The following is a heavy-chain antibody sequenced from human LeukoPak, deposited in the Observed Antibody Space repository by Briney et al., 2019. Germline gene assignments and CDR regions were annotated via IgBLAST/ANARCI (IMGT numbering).Heavy chain of an antibody. Sequence: PGGSLRLSCAASGFTFSSYWMSWVRQAPGKGLEWVANIKQDGSEKYYVDSVKGRFTISRDNAKNSLYLQMNSLRAEDTAVYYCARDLSSTMVRGGGMDVWGKGTTVTVSS. CDR1: GFTFSSYW. J-gene: IGHJ6*04. D-gene: IGHD3-10*01. CDR3: ARDLSSTMVRGGGMDV. CDR2: IKQDGSEK. V-gene: IGHV3-7*01.